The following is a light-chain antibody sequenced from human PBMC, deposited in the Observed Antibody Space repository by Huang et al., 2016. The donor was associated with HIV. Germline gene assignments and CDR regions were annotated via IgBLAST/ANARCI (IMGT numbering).Light chain of an antibody. V-gene: IGKV1-33*01. CDR2: DAS. Sequence: DIQMTQSPSSLSAAVGDRVTITCQASQDINNFLNWYQQKPGKAPQLLIYDASNLETGVPSRFSGSGSGTEFTVTISSLQPEDFATYYCQQFAKSPPTFGPGTRLEFK. J-gene: IGKJ5*01. CDR3: QQFAKSPPT. CDR1: QDINNF.